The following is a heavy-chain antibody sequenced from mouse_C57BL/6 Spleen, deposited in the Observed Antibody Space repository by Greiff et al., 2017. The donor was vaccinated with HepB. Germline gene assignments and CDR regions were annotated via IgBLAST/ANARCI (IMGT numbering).Heavy chain of an antibody. Sequence: QVQLQQPGAELVKPGASVKLSCKASGYTFTSYWMQWVKQRPGQGLEWIGEIDPSDSYTNYNQKFKGKATLTVDTSSSTAYMQLSSLTSEDSAVYYCARGGTVVAFYAMDYWGQGTSVTVSS. CDR3: ARGGTVVAFYAMDY. J-gene: IGHJ4*01. D-gene: IGHD1-1*01. CDR2: IDPSDSYT. CDR1: GYTFTSYW. V-gene: IGHV1-50*01.